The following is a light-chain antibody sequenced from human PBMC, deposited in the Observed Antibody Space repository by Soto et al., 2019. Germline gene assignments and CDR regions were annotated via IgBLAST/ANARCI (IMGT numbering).Light chain of an antibody. J-gene: IGKJ4*01. CDR1: QSISSY. CDR3: QQSYSTLT. V-gene: IGKV1-39*01. CDR2: AAS. Sequence: DIQMTQSPSSLSASVGDRVTITCRASQSISSYLNWYQQKPGKAPKLLIYAASSLQSGGPSRFSGSGSRTDLTITISSLQPEGSATYYCQQSYSTLTLGGGTKVEIK.